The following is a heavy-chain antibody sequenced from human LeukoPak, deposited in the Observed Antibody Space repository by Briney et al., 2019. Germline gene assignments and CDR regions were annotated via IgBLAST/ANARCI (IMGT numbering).Heavy chain of an antibody. V-gene: IGHV4-39*07. CDR2: INHSGST. CDR3: ARGTDYPGNFDY. CDR1: GGSISTSSYY. D-gene: IGHD5-12*01. Sequence: SETLSLTCTVSGGSISTSSYYWSWIRQPPGKGLEWIGEINHSGSTNYNPSLKSRVTMSVDTSKNQFSLKLSSVTAADTAVYYCARGTDYPGNFDYWGQGTLVTVSS. J-gene: IGHJ4*02.